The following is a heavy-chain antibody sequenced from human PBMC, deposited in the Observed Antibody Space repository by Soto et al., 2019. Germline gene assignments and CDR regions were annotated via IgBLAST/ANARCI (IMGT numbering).Heavy chain of an antibody. V-gene: IGHV3-23*04. J-gene: IGHJ3*01. CDR1: GFTFSSYA. CDR2: ISGSGGST. Sequence: EVQLVESGGGLVQPGGSLRLSCAASGFTFSSYAMSWVRQAPGKGLEWVSAISGSGGSTYYADSVKGRFTISRDNSKNPLYLQMNGLGAEDTAVYYCAKDLWGIAVAGIYDFDLWGQGTLVTVSS. D-gene: IGHD6-19*01. CDR3: AKDLWGIAVAGIYDFDL.